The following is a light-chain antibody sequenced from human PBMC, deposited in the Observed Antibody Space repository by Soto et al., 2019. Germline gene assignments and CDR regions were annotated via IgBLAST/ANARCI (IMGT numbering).Light chain of an antibody. CDR3: QQYETYPYT. J-gene: IGKJ2*01. CDR2: KAS. Sequence: DIQMTQSPSTLSASVGDRVTITCRASQSINIWLAWYQQKPGKAPKLLIYKASSLESGVPSRFSGSRSGTEFTLTISSLQPDDFATYYCQQYETYPYTFGQGTKLEIK. CDR1: QSINIW. V-gene: IGKV1-5*03.